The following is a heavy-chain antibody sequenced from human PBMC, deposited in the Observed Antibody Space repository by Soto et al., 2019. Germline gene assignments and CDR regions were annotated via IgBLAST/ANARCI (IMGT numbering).Heavy chain of an antibody. Sequence: QVQLVQSGAEAKKPGASVKVSCKASGYTFTSCDINWVRQATGQGLEWMGWMNPNSGNTGYAQKFQGRVTMTRNTSISTAYMELSSLRSEDTAVYYCAREHSSSWRFDYWGQGTLVTVSS. J-gene: IGHJ4*02. V-gene: IGHV1-8*01. CDR3: AREHSSSWRFDY. CDR1: GYTFTSCD. CDR2: MNPNSGNT. D-gene: IGHD6-13*01.